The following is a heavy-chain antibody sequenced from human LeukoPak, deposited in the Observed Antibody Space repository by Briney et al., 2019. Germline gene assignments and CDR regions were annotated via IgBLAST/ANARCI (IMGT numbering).Heavy chain of an antibody. CDR1: GFTFSSYW. Sequence: GGSLRLSCAAPGFTFSSYWMHWLRQAPGKGLVWVSRITSDVSSTSYADSVKGRFTISRDNAKNTLYLQMNSLRADDTAVYYSARDGGDDAFDIWGQGTMVTVSS. J-gene: IGHJ3*02. CDR2: ITSDVSST. D-gene: IGHD3-10*01. V-gene: IGHV3-74*01. CDR3: ARDGGDDAFDI.